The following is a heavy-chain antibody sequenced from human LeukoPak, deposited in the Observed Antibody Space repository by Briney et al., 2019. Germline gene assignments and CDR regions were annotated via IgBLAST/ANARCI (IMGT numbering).Heavy chain of an antibody. J-gene: IGHJ4*02. CDR1: GFTFSSYA. D-gene: IGHD3-22*01. CDR2: ISYDGSNK. CDR3: AKDGGSGYYYFDY. V-gene: IGHV3-30*04. Sequence: GGSLRLSCAASGFTFSSYAMHWVRQAPGKGLEWVAIISYDGSNKYYADSVKGRFTISRGNSKNTLYLQMNSLRAEDTAVYYCAKDGGSGYYYFDYWGQGTLVTVSS.